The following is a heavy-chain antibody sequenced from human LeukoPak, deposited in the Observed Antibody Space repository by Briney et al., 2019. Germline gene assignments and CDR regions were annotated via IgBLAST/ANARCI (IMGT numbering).Heavy chain of an antibody. CDR1: GYTFISYG. CDR3: ARDLGSYDTDVYRPH. J-gene: IGHJ4*02. D-gene: IGHD3-22*01. Sequence: GASVKVSCKASGYTFISYGISWVRQAPGQGLEWMGWISHYNSNTNYAQKLQGRVTMTTDTSTSTAYMELRSLRSEDAAVYYCARDLGSYDTDVYRPHWGQGTLVTVS. CDR2: ISHYNSNT. V-gene: IGHV1-18*01.